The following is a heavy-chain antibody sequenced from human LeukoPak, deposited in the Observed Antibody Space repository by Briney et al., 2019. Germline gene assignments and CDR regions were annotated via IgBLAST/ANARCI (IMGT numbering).Heavy chain of an antibody. Sequence: SETLSLTCTVSGYSISSGYYWGWIRQPPGKGLEWIGSMYRTGTTYYNPSLQCRATISIDTSKNQFSLKLSSVTAADTAVYYCARDRRAVAGPAFDYWGQGTLVTVSS. V-gene: IGHV4-38-2*02. D-gene: IGHD6-19*01. CDR1: GYSISSGYY. J-gene: IGHJ4*02. CDR2: MYRTGTT. CDR3: ARDRRAVAGPAFDY.